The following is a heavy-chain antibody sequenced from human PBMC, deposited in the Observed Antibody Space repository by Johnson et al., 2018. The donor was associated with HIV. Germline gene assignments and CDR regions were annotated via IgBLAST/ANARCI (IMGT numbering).Heavy chain of an antibody. CDR1: GFTFSSCA. Sequence: QVQLVESGGGLVQPGGSLRRSCAASGFTFSSCAMHWVRQAPGKGLEWVASISSDGNNKYFADSVQGRFTISRDNSKNTLYLQMNSLRAEDTAVYYCAKVAVATAAGGVALDIWGPGTMVTVSS. D-gene: IGHD6-13*01. V-gene: IGHV3-30*04. CDR2: ISSDGNNK. J-gene: IGHJ3*02. CDR3: AKVAVATAAGGVALDI.